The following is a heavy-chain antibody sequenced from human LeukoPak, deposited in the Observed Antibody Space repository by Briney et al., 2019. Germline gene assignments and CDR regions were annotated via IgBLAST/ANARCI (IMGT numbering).Heavy chain of an antibody. CDR2: INHSGST. D-gene: IGHD6-13*01. Sequence: SETLSLTCAVYGGSFSGYYWSWIRQPSGKGLEWIGEINHSGSTNYNPSLKSRVTISVDTSKNQFSLKLSSVTAADTAVYYCAREAAAGPPFPRYYGMDVWGRGTTVTVSS. J-gene: IGHJ6*02. CDR3: AREAAAGPPFPRYYGMDV. V-gene: IGHV4-34*01. CDR1: GGSFSGYY.